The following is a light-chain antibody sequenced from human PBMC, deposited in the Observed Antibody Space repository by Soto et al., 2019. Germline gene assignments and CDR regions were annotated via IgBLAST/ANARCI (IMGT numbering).Light chain of an antibody. Sequence: QSALTQPASVSGCPGQSITISCTGTSSDVGGYNYVSWYQQHPGKAPKLMIYDVTNRPSGVSNRFSGSKSGNTASLTISGLQAEDEADYYCSSYSRSITLVFGGGTKLTVL. CDR1: SSDVGGYNY. J-gene: IGLJ2*01. V-gene: IGLV2-14*01. CDR3: SSYSRSITLV. CDR2: DVT.